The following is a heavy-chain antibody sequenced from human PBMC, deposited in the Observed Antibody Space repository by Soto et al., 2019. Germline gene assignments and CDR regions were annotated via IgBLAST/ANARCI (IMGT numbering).Heavy chain of an antibody. CDR1: GFTFTSYA. Sequence: EVQLLKSGGGLVQPGGSLRLSCAASGFTFTSYAMSWVRQAPGKGLEWVSAISGSGGSTYYADSVKGRFTISRDISKNTLYLQMNSLRAEDTAVYYCAREGTTRGYFDYWGQGTLVTVSS. J-gene: IGHJ4*02. CDR3: AREGTTRGYFDY. D-gene: IGHD1-26*01. CDR2: ISGSGGST. V-gene: IGHV3-23*01.